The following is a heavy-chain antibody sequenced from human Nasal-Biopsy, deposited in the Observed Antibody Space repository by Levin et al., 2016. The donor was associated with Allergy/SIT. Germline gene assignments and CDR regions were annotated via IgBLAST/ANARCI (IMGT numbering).Heavy chain of an antibody. CDR1: GVTFRSSH. CDR2: ISATSDTV. J-gene: IGHJ6*03. CDR3: ARVGGSCSRLACGPDYYYYYMDV. Sequence: GESLKISCAASGVTFRSSHVNWVRQAPGRGLEWVAHISATSDTVYYADSVMGRFTISRHNADSTLFLQMHSLRAEDTAVYYCARVGGSCSRLACGPDYYYYYMDVWGKGTTVTVSS. D-gene: IGHD2-15*01. V-gene: IGHV3-48*01.